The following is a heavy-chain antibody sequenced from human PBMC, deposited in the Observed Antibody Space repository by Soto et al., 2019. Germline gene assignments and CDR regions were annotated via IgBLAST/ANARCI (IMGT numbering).Heavy chain of an antibody. CDR1: GYTFTSYG. J-gene: IGHJ4*02. CDR3: ARDSETYYDFWSGHLFDY. D-gene: IGHD3-3*01. Sequence: ASVKVSCKASGYTFTSYGISWVRQAPGQGLEWMGWISAYNGNTNYAQKLQGRVTMTTDTSTSTAYMELRSLRSDDTAVYYFARDSETYYDFWSGHLFDYWGQGTLVTVSS. CDR2: ISAYNGNT. V-gene: IGHV1-18*01.